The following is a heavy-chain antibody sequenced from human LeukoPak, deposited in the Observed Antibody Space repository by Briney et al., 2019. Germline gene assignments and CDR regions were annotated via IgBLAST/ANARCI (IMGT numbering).Heavy chain of an antibody. Sequence: SETLSLTCTVSGGSISSYYWSWIRQPPGKGLEWIACISYSGSTKYNPSLKGRVTILVDTSKNQLSLKLSSVTAADTAVYYCAREPGFDSSGYLNWFDPWGQGTLVTVSS. J-gene: IGHJ5*02. V-gene: IGHV4-59*01. D-gene: IGHD3-22*01. CDR3: AREPGFDSSGYLNWFDP. CDR1: GGSISSYY. CDR2: ISYSGST.